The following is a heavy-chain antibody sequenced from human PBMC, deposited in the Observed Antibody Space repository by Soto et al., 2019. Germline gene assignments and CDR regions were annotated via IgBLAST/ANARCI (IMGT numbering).Heavy chain of an antibody. CDR3: ARDLGGSYYAPVDY. J-gene: IGHJ4*02. V-gene: IGHV1-18*01. CDR2: ISAYNGNT. D-gene: IGHD1-26*01. Sequence: QVQLVQSGAEVKKPGASVKVSCKASGYTFTSYGISWVRQAPGQGLEWMGWISAYNGNTKYAQKIPGRVTTTTATSTSTAYMELRSLRSDDTAVYYCARDLGGSYYAPVDYWGQGTLVTVSS. CDR1: GYTFTSYG.